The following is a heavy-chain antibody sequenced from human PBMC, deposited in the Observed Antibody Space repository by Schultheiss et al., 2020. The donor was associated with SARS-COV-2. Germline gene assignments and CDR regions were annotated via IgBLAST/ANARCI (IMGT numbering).Heavy chain of an antibody. CDR2: ISGSGGST. CDR1: GFTFSSYA. J-gene: IGHJ3*02. Sequence: GGSLRLSCAASGFTFSSYAMSWVRQAPGKGLEWVSAISGSGGSTYYADSVKGRFTISRDNSKNTLYLQMNSLRAEDTAVYYCARKIYPQDAFDIWGQGTMVTVSS. CDR3: ARKIYPQDAFDI. D-gene: IGHD5-12*01. V-gene: IGHV3-23*01.